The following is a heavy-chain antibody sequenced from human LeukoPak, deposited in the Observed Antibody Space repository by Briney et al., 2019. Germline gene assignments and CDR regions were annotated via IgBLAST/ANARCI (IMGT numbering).Heavy chain of an antibody. J-gene: IGHJ3*02. Sequence: ASVKVSCKASGYTFTSYDINWVRQATGQGLEWMGWMNPNSGNTGYAQKFQGRVTMTRNTPISTAYMELSSLRSEDTAVYYCARVSVTTFGTDAFDIWGQGTMVTVSS. V-gene: IGHV1-8*01. D-gene: IGHD4-11*01. CDR1: GYTFTSYD. CDR2: MNPNSGNT. CDR3: ARVSVTTFGTDAFDI.